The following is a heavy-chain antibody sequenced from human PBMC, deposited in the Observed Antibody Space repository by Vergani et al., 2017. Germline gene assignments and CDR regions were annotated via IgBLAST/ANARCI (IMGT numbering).Heavy chain of an antibody. CDR3: ASRYCSSTSCFENAFDY. J-gene: IGHJ4*02. D-gene: IGHD2-2*01. CDR1: GFTFSNAW. V-gene: IGHV3-7*01. CDR2: IKQDGSEK. Sequence: EVQLVESGGGLVKPGGSLRLSCAASGFTFSNAWMSWVRQAPGKGLEWVANIKQDGSEKYYVDSVKGRFTISRDNAKNSLYLQMNSLRAEDTAVYYCASRYCSSTSCFENAFDYWGQGTLVTVSS.